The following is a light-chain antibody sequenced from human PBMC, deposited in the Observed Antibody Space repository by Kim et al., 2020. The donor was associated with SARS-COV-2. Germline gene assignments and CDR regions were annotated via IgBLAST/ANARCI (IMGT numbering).Light chain of an antibody. Sequence: QSALTQPASVSGSPGQSITISCIGSSSDIGGYKSVSWYQQHPGKPPKLMISDVNKRPSGVSNRFSGSKSGNTASLTISGLQADDEADYYCSSYTAASTWVFGGGTKVTVL. CDR2: DVN. CDR3: SSYTAASTWV. V-gene: IGLV2-14*03. J-gene: IGLJ2*01. CDR1: SSDIGGYKS.